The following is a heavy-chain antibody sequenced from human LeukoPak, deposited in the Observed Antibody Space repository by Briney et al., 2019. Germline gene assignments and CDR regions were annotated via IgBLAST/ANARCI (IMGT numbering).Heavy chain of an antibody. Sequence: SETLSLTCTVSGDSTSSSSYYWGWIRQPPGKGLEGIGSIYDSGSTHYNPSLKSRVTISVDTSNNQFSLKLSSVTAADTAVYYCASIVGVTDYFDYWGQGTLVTVSS. CDR3: ASIVGVTDYFDY. J-gene: IGHJ4*02. D-gene: IGHD1-26*01. CDR1: GDSTSSSSYY. V-gene: IGHV4-39*01. CDR2: IYDSGST.